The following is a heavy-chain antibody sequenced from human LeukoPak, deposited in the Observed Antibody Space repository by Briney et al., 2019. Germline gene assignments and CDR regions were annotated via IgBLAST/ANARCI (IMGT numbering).Heavy chain of an antibody. D-gene: IGHD7-27*01. V-gene: IGHV4-59*01. Sequence: SETLSLTCTVSRGSISSDFWSWIRQPPGKGLQWIGHIFYSGSTNYNPSLKSRVTISMDTSKTQFSLELTAVTAAGTAVYYCARAKWGYAFEIWGQGTMVTVSS. CDR2: IFYSGST. CDR3: ARAKWGYAFEI. CDR1: RGSISSDF. J-gene: IGHJ3*02.